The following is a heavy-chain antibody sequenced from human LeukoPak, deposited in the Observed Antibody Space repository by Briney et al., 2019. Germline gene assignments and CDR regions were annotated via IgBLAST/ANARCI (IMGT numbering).Heavy chain of an antibody. CDR1: GGSFSGYY. CDR3: ARGPRGDIVVVPAATKYYFDY. D-gene: IGHD2-2*01. Sequence: SETLSLTRAVYGGSFSGYYWSWIRQPPGKGLEWIGEINHSGSTNYNPSLKSRVTISVDTSKNQFSLKLSSVTAADTAVYYCARGPRGDIVVVPAATKYYFDYWGQGTLVTVSS. CDR2: INHSGST. J-gene: IGHJ4*02. V-gene: IGHV4-34*01.